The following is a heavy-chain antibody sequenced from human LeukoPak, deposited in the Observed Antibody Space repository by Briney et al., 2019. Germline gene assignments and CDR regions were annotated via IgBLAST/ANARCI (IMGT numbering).Heavy chain of an antibody. J-gene: IGHJ4*02. CDR3: ARSRIVAAPPVFDY. D-gene: IGHD6-13*01. CDR1: GFTVSSNY. CDR2: IYSGGST. Sequence: GGSLRLSCAASGFTVSSNYMSWVRQAPGKGLEWVSVIYSGGSTYYADSVKGRFTISGDNSKNTLYLQMNSLRAEDTAVYYCARSRIVAAPPVFDYWGQGTLVTISS. V-gene: IGHV3-53*01.